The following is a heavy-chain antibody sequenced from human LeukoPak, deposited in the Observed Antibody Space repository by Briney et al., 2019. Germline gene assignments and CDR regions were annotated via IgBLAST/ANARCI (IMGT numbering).Heavy chain of an antibody. CDR3: AKDRGACSSTSCYYFDY. Sequence: GGSLRLSCTASGFTFSIYHMNWVRQAPGKGLEWVSYISSSSSSIYYADSVKGRFTISRDNAKNSLYLQMNSLRAEDTAVYYCAKDRGACSSTSCYYFDYWGQGTLVTVSS. CDR1: GFTFSIYH. CDR2: ISSSSSSI. J-gene: IGHJ4*02. V-gene: IGHV3-48*01. D-gene: IGHD2-2*01.